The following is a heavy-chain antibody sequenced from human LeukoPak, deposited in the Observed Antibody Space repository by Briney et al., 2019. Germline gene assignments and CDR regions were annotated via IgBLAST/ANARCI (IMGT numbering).Heavy chain of an antibody. CDR2: IKQDGGEK. CDR1: GFTFNDYW. CDR3: ARVRLANTPEFFQH. D-gene: IGHD3-9*01. V-gene: IGHV3-7*03. Sequence: GGSLRLSCAASGFTFNDYWMSLVRQAPGKGLEWVASIKQDGGEKRYVDSVKGRFTISRDNTENSLYLQMNSLGAEDTALYYCARVRLANTPEFFQHWGQGTLVTVSS. J-gene: IGHJ1*01.